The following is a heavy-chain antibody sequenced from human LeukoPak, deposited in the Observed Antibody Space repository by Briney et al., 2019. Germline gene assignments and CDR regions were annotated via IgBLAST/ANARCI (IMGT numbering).Heavy chain of an antibody. CDR2: ISSTSSYI. D-gene: IGHD2-15*01. V-gene: IGHV3-21*01. Sequence: KTGGSLRLSCAASGFIFSTYSMNWVRQAPGKGLEWVSSISSTSSYIYYADSVKGRFTISRDNARNSLYLQMSSLRAEDTAVYYCARVVVVVAATPGNDYYYYMDVWGQGTTVTVSS. CDR3: ARVVVVVAATPGNDYYYYMDV. CDR1: GFIFSTYS. J-gene: IGHJ6*03.